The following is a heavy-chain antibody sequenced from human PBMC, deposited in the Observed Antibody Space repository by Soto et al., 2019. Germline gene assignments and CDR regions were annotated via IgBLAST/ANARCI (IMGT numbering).Heavy chain of an antibody. Sequence: QVQLVQSGAEVEKPGASVKVSCKASGYTFTTYDFNWVRQAPGHGLEWMGWMNPDTGNTGYAQKFHGRVTMNRDTSISTAFMALSGLTAEDTAVYYCARALGYSSTSRLDLWGQGTLVTVSS. D-gene: IGHD6-19*01. CDR1: GYTFTTYD. V-gene: IGHV1-8*01. CDR3: ARALGYSSTSRLDL. J-gene: IGHJ4*02. CDR2: MNPDTGNT.